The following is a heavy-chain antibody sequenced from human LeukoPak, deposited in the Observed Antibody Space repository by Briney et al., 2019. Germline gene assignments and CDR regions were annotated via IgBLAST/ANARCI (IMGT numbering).Heavy chain of an antibody. CDR3: ARRGVVIRVILAGFHKEAYYFDS. CDR2: EGSRDGT. V-gene: IGHV3-23*01. Sequence: GGSLRLSCAASGFTISNYAVSWVRQAPGKGLEWVSAEGSRDGTTYADSVKGRFTISRDNPKNTLYLQINSLRAEETAVYFCARRGVVIRVILAGFHKEAYYFDSWGQGALVTVSS. CDR1: GFTISNYA. D-gene: IGHD3-22*01. J-gene: IGHJ4*02.